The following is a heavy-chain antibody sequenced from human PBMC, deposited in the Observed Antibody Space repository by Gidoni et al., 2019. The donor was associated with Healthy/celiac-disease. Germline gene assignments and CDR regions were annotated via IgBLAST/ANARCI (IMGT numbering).Heavy chain of an antibody. CDR3: ARGRGYCSGGSCYRRVFDY. CDR1: GGSFSVYY. V-gene: IGHV4-34*01. J-gene: IGHJ4*02. Sequence: QVQLQQWGAGLLTPSETLSLTCAVYGGSFSVYYWSWIRQPPGKGLEWIGEINHSGSTNYNPSLKSRVTISVDTSKNQFSLKLSSVTAADTAVYYCARGRGYCSGGSCYRRVFDYWGQGTLVTVSS. D-gene: IGHD2-15*01. CDR2: INHSGST.